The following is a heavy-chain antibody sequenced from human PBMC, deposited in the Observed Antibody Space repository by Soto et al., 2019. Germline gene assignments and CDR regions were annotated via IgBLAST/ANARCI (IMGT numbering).Heavy chain of an antibody. CDR1: GCTFSSYS. Sequence: VSLRLSFAAAGCTFSSYSMNWVRQAPGKVLEWVSSISSSSSYIYYADSVKGRFTISRDNAKNSLYLQMNSLRAEDTAVYYCARVAVADPYYYYYGMDVWGQGTAVTVSS. V-gene: IGHV3-21*01. D-gene: IGHD6-19*01. CDR3: ARVAVADPYYYYYGMDV. CDR2: ISSSSSYI. J-gene: IGHJ6*02.